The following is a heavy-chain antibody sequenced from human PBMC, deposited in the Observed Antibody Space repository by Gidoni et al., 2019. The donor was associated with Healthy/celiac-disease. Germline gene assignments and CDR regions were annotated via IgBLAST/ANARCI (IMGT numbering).Heavy chain of an antibody. Sequence: EVQLVESGGGLVKPGGSLRLSCAASGFTFSSYSMNWVRQAPGKGLEWVSAIRSSSSYIYYADSVKGRFTISRDNAKNSLYLQMNSLRAEDTAVYYCARKGWSSYDYWGQGTLVTVSS. CDR3: ARKGWSSYDY. V-gene: IGHV3-21*01. CDR1: GFTFSSYS. J-gene: IGHJ4*02. D-gene: IGHD1-26*01. CDR2: IRSSSSYI.